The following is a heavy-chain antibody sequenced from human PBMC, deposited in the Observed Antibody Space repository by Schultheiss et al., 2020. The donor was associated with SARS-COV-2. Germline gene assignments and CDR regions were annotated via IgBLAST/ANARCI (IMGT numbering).Heavy chain of an antibody. D-gene: IGHD5-12*01. CDR1: GFTVSSNY. CDR2: IYSGGST. Sequence: GESLKISCAASGFTVSSNYMSWVRQAPGKGLEWVSVIYSGGSTYYADSVKGRFTISRDNSKNTLYLQMNSLRAEDTAVYYCAKDFHPPVAHFYYWGQGTLVTVSS. CDR3: AKDFHPPVAHFYY. V-gene: IGHV3-53*01. J-gene: IGHJ4*02.